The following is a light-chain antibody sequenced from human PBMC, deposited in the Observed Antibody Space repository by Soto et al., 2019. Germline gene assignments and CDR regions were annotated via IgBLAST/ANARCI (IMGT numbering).Light chain of an antibody. Sequence: EIVMTQSPATLSVSPGERATLSCRASQSVSSNLAWYQQQPGQAPRLLIYGASTRATGIPARFSGSGSGTEFTLTISSLQSVDFAGDYCEQYNNWPPVTFGQGTRLEIK. CDR1: QSVSSN. CDR3: EQYNNWPPVT. CDR2: GAS. V-gene: IGKV3-15*01. J-gene: IGKJ5*01.